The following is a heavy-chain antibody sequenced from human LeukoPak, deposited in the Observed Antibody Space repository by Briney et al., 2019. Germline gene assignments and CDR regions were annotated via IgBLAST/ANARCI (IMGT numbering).Heavy chain of an antibody. J-gene: IGHJ5*02. CDR2: INHSGST. D-gene: IGHD4-17*01. CDR1: GGSLSGYY. CDR3: ARGRYYGDYRVDP. Sequence: SETLSLTCAVYGGSLSGYYWSWIRQPPGKGLEWIGEINHSGSTNYNPSLKSRVTISVDTSKNQFSLKLSSVTAADTAVYYCARGRYYGDYRVDPWGQGTLVTVSS. V-gene: IGHV4-34*01.